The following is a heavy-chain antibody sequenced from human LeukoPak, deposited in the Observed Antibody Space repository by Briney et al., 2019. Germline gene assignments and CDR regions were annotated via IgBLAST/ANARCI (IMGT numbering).Heavy chain of an antibody. V-gene: IGHV4-39*01. J-gene: IGHJ5*02. D-gene: IGHD2-15*01. Sequence: SETLSLTCTVSGGSISSGSYYWGWIRQPPGEGLEWIGRIYYSGSTYYNQSRKSRFTISVDTAKNPVSLKLSSVTAADTAVYYCARRRPYCSGGSCYDNWFDPWGQGTLVTVSS. CDR2: IYYSGST. CDR3: ARRRPYCSGGSCYDNWFDP. CDR1: GGSISSGSYY.